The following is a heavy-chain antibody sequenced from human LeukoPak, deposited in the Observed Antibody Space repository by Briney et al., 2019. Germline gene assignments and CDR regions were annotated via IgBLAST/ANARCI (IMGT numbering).Heavy chain of an antibody. CDR1: GFTFSNYG. Sequence: PGGSLRLSCTASGFTFSNYGMNWVRQAPGKGLEWVSGIIPSGGTTYYADSVKGRFTISRDNSQNTMYLQMNSLRAEDTALYFCAIDSGWILFDDWGQGTLVTVSS. CDR2: IIPSGGTT. CDR3: AIDSGWILFDD. V-gene: IGHV3-23*01. J-gene: IGHJ4*02. D-gene: IGHD2-2*03.